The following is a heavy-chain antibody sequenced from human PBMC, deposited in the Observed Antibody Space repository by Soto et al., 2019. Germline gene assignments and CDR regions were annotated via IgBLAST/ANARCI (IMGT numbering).Heavy chain of an antibody. V-gene: IGHV4-59*01. D-gene: IGHD2-2*02. CDR2: IYYSGRT. CDR1: GGSISSYH. J-gene: IGHJ5*02. CDR3: ARGYCSSTICYIWDNWFDP. Sequence: SETLSLTCTVSGGSISSYHWSWIRQPPGKGLEWIGYIYYSGRTNYNPSLKSRVTISVDTSKNQFSLKLSSVTAADTAVYYCARGYCSSTICYIWDNWFDPWGQGTLVTV.